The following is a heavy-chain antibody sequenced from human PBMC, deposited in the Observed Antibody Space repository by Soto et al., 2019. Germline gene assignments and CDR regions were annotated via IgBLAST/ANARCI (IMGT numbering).Heavy chain of an antibody. Sequence: SETLSLTCTVSGGSISSSSYYWGWIRQPPGKGLEWIGSIYYSGSTYYNPSLKSRVTISVDTSKNQFSLKLSSVTAADTAVYYCARRAYSGYDYFDYWGQGTLVTVSS. CDR3: ARRAYSGYDYFDY. CDR2: IYYSGST. CDR1: GGSISSSSYY. V-gene: IGHV4-39*01. J-gene: IGHJ4*02. D-gene: IGHD5-12*01.